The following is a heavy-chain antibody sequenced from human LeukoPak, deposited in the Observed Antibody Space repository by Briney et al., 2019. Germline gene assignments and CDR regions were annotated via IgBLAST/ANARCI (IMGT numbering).Heavy chain of an antibody. J-gene: IGHJ4*02. D-gene: IGHD2-8*02. Sequence: GRSLRLSCAASGFTFSRYAMYWVRQAPGMGLERVAIISEVGENKFYADSVKGRFTITRDTVKNTLYLQMHRLRLEDTAMYYCARDPPVADDTGKYLSGGPDYGGQGTRVTVPT. V-gene: IGHV3-30*04. CDR3: ARDPPVADDTGKYLSGGPDY. CDR1: GFTFSRYA. CDR2: ISEVGENK.